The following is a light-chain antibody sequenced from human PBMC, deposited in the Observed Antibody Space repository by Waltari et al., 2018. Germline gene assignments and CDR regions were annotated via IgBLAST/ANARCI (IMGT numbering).Light chain of an antibody. CDR1: ESVSSN. J-gene: IGKJ5*01. CDR2: DVS. CDR3: QQYNKWPPIT. Sequence: EIVMTHSPSTLSVSRGERVPLPCRASESVSSNIAWYQQKPGQVPRLVMYDVSTRATGIPARFRGSGSGTGFTLTISSLQSEDFAVYYCQQYNKWPPITFGQGTRLEIK. V-gene: IGKV3-15*01.